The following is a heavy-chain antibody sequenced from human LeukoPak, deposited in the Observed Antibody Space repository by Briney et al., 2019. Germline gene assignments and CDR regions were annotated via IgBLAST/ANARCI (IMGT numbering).Heavy chain of an antibody. Sequence: SETLSLTCTVSLDSTTSNFWSWVRQPPGKGLEWIGEIHRSGSPNYDPSLQSRVTISIDRSRNQIVLELSSVTAADTAFYYCAREILGGFNPGAYWGQGTLVTVSS. D-gene: IGHD1-14*01. CDR2: IHRSGSP. J-gene: IGHJ4*02. CDR3: AREILGGFNPGAY. CDR1: LDSTTSNF. V-gene: IGHV4-4*02.